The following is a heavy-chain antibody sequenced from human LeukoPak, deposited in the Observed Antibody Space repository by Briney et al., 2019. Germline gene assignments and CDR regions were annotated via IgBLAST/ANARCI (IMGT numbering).Heavy chain of an antibody. D-gene: IGHD3-22*01. CDR2: ISWNSGSI. CDR1: GFTFDDYA. Sequence: GGSLRLSCAASGFTFDDYAMHWVRQAPGKGLEWVSGISWNSGSIGYADSVKGRFTISRDNSKNTLYLQMSSLRAEDTAVYYCAKGIYYDSSGYYLYWGQGTLVTVSS. CDR3: AKGIYYDSSGYYLY. J-gene: IGHJ4*02. V-gene: IGHV3-9*01.